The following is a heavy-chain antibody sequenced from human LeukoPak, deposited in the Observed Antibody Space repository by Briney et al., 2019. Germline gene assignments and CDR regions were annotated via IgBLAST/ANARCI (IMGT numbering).Heavy chain of an antibody. Sequence: KTSETLSLTCAVYGGSFSGDYWSWIRQPPGKGLEWIGEINHSGSTNYNPSLKSRVTISVDTSKNQFSLKLSSVTAADTAVYYCARVIWAFGTWGQGTMVTVSS. V-gene: IGHV4-34*01. CDR3: ARVIWAFGT. J-gene: IGHJ3*02. CDR2: INHSGST. D-gene: IGHD3-10*01. CDR1: GGSFSGDY.